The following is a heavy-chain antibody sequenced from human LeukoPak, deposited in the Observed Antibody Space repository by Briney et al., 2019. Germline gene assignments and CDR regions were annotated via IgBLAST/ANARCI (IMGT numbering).Heavy chain of an antibody. CDR2: ISISSSTI. D-gene: IGHD3-10*01. CDR1: GFDFITYS. Sequence: PGGSLRLSCAASGFDFITYSMDWGRQAPGKGLEWISYISISSSTIYYADSVKGRFTVSRDNAKTSLYLQMNSLRAEDTAVYYCARRDSGSRGFDSWGQGTLVTVSS. CDR3: ARRDSGSRGFDS. J-gene: IGHJ4*02. V-gene: IGHV3-48*01.